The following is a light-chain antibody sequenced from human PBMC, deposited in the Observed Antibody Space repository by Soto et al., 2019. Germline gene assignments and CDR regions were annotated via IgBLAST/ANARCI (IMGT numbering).Light chain of an antibody. J-gene: IGKJ2*01. CDR1: QSVSSSY. Sequence: EIVLTQSPGTLSLSPGERATLSCRASQSVSSSYLAWYRQKPGQSPSLLIYGASSRATGIADRVSGSGSGTDFTLTISKLEPEDFAVYYCQQYGSSPYTFGQGTKLEIK. CDR2: GAS. CDR3: QQYGSSPYT. V-gene: IGKV3-20*01.